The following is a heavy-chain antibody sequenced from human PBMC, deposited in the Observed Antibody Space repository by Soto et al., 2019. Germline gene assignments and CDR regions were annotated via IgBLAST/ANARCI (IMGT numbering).Heavy chain of an antibody. CDR1: VLAFGYFG. V-gene: IGHV3-33*08. Sequence: QMELVESGGGVVQPGRSVRLSRSASVLAFGYFGMHWVRQAPGKGLEWVALIWYDGSKKFYGDAVKGRFTFSSGKFKNTMYLEMNSLRVEVTAVYYCCWDHSGYSFVEKYYYYVDSWGKGTTVRGSS. CDR3: CWDHSGYSFVEKYYYYVDS. D-gene: IGHD5-12*01. CDR2: IWYDGSKK. J-gene: IGHJ6*03.